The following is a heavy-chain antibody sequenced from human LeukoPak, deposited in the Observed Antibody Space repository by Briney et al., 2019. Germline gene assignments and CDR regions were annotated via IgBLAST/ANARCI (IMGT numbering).Heavy chain of an antibody. CDR3: VKDVGGSYEFDY. CDR2: INDNGGRT. CDR1: GFTFSRYA. D-gene: IGHD1-26*01. Sequence: GGSLRLSCSDSGFTFSRYAMHWVRQAPGKGLEYVSGINDNGGRTHYGDSVKGRFSISRDNSKNTLHLQMSTLRAEDTALYYCVKDVGGSYEFDYWGQGILVTVAS. J-gene: IGHJ4*02. V-gene: IGHV3-64D*09.